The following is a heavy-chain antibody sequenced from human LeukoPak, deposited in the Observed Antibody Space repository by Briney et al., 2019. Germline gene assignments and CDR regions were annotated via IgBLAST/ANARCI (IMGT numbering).Heavy chain of an antibody. Sequence: PSETLSLTCVSGGSISSGSYYWTWIRQPAGKGLEWIGRINTSGNTNYNPSLKSRVTISVDTSKNQFSLKLSSVTAADTAVYYCARGRNVLRYFDWLFQSFDYWGQGTLVTVSS. V-gene: IGHV4-61*02. CDR2: INTSGNT. CDR1: GGSISSGSYY. D-gene: IGHD3-9*01. J-gene: IGHJ4*02. CDR3: ARGRNVLRYFDWLFQSFDY.